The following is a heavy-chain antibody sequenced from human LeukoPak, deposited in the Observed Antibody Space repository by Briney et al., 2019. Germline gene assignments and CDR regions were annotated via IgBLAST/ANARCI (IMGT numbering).Heavy chain of an antibody. CDR1: GSSISSYY. CDR2: IYYSGST. Sequence: SETLSLTCTVSGSSISSYYWSWIRQPPGKGLEWIGYIYYSGSTNYNPSLKSRVTISVDTSKNQFSLKLSSVTAADTAVYYCASFGGPFDYWGQGTLVTVSS. D-gene: IGHD3-16*01. V-gene: IGHV4-59*01. CDR3: ASFGGPFDY. J-gene: IGHJ4*02.